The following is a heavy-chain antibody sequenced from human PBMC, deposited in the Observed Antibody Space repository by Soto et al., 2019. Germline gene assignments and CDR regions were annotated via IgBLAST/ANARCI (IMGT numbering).Heavy chain of an antibody. CDR1: GFTFSSYA. CDR3: AKDNAVTTFHLSYYYYGMDV. D-gene: IGHD4-17*01. J-gene: IGHJ6*02. Sequence: GSLRLSCAASGFTFSSYAMSWVRQAPGKGLEWVSAISGSGGSTYYADSVKGRFTISRDNSKNTLYLQMNSLRAEDTAVYYCAKDNAVTTFHLSYYYYGMDVWGQGTTVTVSS. CDR2: ISGSGGST. V-gene: IGHV3-23*01.